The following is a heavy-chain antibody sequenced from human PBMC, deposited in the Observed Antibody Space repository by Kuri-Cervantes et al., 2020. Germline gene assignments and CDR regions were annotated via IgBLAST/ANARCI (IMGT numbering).Heavy chain of an antibody. J-gene: IGHJ3*02. Sequence: GGSLRLSCAASGFTFSSYEMNWVRQAPGKGLEWVSYISGSGGSTYYADSVKGRFTISRDNSKNTLYLQMNSLRAEDTAVYYCAKGVTTVTTVAFDIWGQGTMVTVSS. V-gene: IGHV3-23*01. CDR1: GFTFSSYE. CDR3: AKGVTTVTTVAFDI. CDR2: ISGSGGST. D-gene: IGHD4-17*01.